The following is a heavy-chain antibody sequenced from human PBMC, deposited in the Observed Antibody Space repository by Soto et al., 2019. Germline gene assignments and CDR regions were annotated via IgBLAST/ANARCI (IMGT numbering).Heavy chain of an antibody. CDR1: GFTFSNFA. D-gene: IGHD3-10*01. J-gene: IGHJ6*02. CDR2: INGGGDRE. CDR3: AKGGASRGHYYGVDV. V-gene: IGHV3-23*01. Sequence: TGGSLRLSCAGSGFTFSNFAMTWVRQAPGKGLEWVSSINGGGDREDYADFAKGRFTLSRDNSKNTVFLQMKSLRAEDTALYYCAKGGASRGHYYGVDVWGQGTMVTVSS.